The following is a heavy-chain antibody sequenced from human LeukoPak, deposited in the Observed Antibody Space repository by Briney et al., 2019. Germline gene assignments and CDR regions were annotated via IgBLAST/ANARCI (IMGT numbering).Heavy chain of an antibody. V-gene: IGHV3-30*02. CDR3: AKDTPRPYFDY. CDR2: IRNDGSIK. J-gene: IGHJ4*02. Sequence: GGSLRLSCAASGFTFSHFGMHWFRQAPGKGLEWVAFIRNDGSIKFFADSVKGRVAISRDNSKNTLYLQMNSLRVEDTALYYCAKDTPRPYFDYWGQGTLVTVPS. CDR1: GFTFSHFG.